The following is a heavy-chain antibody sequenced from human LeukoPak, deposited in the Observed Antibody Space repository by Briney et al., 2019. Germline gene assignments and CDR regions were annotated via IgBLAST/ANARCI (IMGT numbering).Heavy chain of an antibody. J-gene: IGHJ4*02. CDR3: GRQGYTASHYFLDF. Sequence: TSETLSLTCTVSSGSISSYFWGGVRQPPGKGLEWIGRIYTTGTTHYNPSLKSRVTMSIDTSTNQFSLNLRSMTAADTAVYYCGRQGYTASHYFLDFWSQGTLVAVS. D-gene: IGHD2-2*02. V-gene: IGHV4-4*07. CDR1: SGSISSYF. CDR2: IYTTGTT.